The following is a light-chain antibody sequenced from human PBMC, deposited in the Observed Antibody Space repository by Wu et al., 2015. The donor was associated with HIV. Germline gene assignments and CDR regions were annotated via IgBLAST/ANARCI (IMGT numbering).Light chain of an antibody. V-gene: IGKV3-20*01. J-gene: IGKJ2*03. Sequence: EIVLTQSPVTLSLSPGGRATLSCRASQSVGYYLAWYQQKPGQAPRLLIYDASNRATGIPDRFSGSGSGTDFTLTISRLEPEDFAVYYCQQYGSSHSFGQGTKLEIK. CDR3: QQYGSSHS. CDR2: DAS. CDR1: QSVGYY.